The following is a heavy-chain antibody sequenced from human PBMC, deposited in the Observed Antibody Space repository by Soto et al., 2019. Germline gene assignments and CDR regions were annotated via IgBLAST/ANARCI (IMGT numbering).Heavy chain of an antibody. CDR2: ISYDGSNK. D-gene: IGHD2-8*01. V-gene: IGHV3-30*18. J-gene: IGHJ6*02. CDR3: AKDHQCTNGVCYLIYYYGMDV. Sequence: PGGSLRLSCAASGFTFSSYGMHWVRQAPGKGLEWVAVISYDGSNKYYADSVKGRFTISRDNSKNTLYLQMNSLRAEDTAVYYCAKDHQCTNGVCYLIYYYGMDVWGQGTTVTVSS. CDR1: GFTFSSYG.